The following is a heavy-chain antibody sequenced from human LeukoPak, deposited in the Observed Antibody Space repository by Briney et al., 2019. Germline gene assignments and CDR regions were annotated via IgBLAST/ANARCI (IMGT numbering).Heavy chain of an antibody. D-gene: IGHD1-26*01. J-gene: IGHJ4*02. Sequence: GGSLRLSCAASGFTFSDYYMSWIRQAPGKGLEWVSYIGSSGSTIYYADSVKGRFTISRDNAKNSLYLQMSSLRAEDTAVCYCARDRYVGATTAGDSDSWGQGTLVTVSS. V-gene: IGHV3-11*01. CDR2: IGSSGSTI. CDR3: ARDRYVGATTAGDSDS. CDR1: GFTFSDYY.